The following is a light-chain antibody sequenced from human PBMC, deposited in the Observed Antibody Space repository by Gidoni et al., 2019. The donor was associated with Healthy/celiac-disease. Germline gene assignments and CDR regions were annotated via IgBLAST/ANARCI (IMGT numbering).Light chain of an antibody. V-gene: IGKV3-15*01. CDR1: QSVSSN. CDR2: GAS. Sequence: EIVMTQSPATLSVSPGERATLSCRASQSVSSNLAWYQQKPGQAPRLLIYGASTRATGIPARFSGSGSGTDFTLTISSLQSEDFAVYYCQQYNNWPLTFGGXTKVEIK. J-gene: IGKJ4*01. CDR3: QQYNNWPLT.